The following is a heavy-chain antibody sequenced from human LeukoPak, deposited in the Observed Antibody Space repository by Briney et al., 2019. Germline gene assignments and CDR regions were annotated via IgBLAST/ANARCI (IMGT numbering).Heavy chain of an antibody. D-gene: IGHD3-22*01. CDR1: SGSISSISYD. CDR2: LHYGVST. CDR3: ARLTFHYDGSGHYFDY. Sequence: PSQTLSPTCTLSSGSISSISYDCGWIRQPPGKGLEWSGWLHYGVSTYYNPSLKSPVTIYVDTSKNHISLKQHSVTRAHTSMYECARLTFHYDGSGHYFDYWGQGNLVTVSS. V-gene: IGHV4-39*01. J-gene: IGHJ4*02.